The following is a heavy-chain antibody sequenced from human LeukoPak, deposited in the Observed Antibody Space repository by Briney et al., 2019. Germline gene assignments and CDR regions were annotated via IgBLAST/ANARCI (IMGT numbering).Heavy chain of an antibody. Sequence: SETLSLTCAVYGVSFSGYYWGWIRQPPGKGLEWIGEINHSGSTNYNPSLKSRVTISVDTSKNQFSLKLSSVTAADTAVYYCARDGYSGSDALWGQGTLVTVSS. J-gene: IGHJ4*02. CDR3: ARDGYSGSDAL. D-gene: IGHD5-12*01. CDR2: INHSGST. CDR1: GVSFSGYY. V-gene: IGHV4-34*01.